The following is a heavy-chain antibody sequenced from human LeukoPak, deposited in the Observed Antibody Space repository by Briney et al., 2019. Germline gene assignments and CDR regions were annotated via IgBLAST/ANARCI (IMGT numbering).Heavy chain of an antibody. CDR2: INHSGST. Sequence: SETLSLTCTVSGGSISSYYWSWIRQPPGKGLEWIGEINHSGSTNYNPSLKSRVTISVDTSKNQFSLKLSSVTAADTAVYYCARVPSWYGTSSSTFDYWGQGTLVTVSS. V-gene: IGHV4-34*01. CDR3: ARVPSWYGTSSSTFDY. CDR1: GGSISSYY. D-gene: IGHD6-13*01. J-gene: IGHJ4*02.